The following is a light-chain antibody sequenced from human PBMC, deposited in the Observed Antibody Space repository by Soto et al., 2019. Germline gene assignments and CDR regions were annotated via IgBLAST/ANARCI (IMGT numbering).Light chain of an antibody. CDR1: DDIINS. Sequence: DIQVTQSPSSLPASVGDRVTITCQASDDIINSLNWYQQKPGKAPKLLIHDASILQTGVPSRFSGGGSGTDFTFTITSLQPEDIATYYCQQYDILPITFGGGTKVEIK. V-gene: IGKV1-33*01. CDR2: DAS. J-gene: IGKJ4*01. CDR3: QQYDILPIT.